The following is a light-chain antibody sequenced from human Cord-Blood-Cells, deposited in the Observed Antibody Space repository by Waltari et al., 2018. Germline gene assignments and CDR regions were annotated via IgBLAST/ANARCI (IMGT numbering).Light chain of an antibody. Sequence: QSALPQPAVVSWSPGQPITIPSAGATHDVGRLPVGSWYQQHPGKAPKLMIYEGSTRPSGVSNRFSGSKSGTTASLTIAGLQAEDEADYYCCSYAGSSTWVFGGGTKLTVL. CDR1: THDVGRLPV. CDR2: EGS. V-gene: IGLV2-23*01. J-gene: IGLJ3*02. CDR3: CSYAGSSTWV.